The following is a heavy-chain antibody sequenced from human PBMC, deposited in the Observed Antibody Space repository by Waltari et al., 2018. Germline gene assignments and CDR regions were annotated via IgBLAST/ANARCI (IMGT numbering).Heavy chain of an antibody. CDR1: GVSISSGDDH. D-gene: IGHD3-22*01. V-gene: IGHV4-30-4*08. CDR2: VYSSGIT. J-gene: IGHJ5*02. Sequence: QVQLQESGPGLVKPSQTLSLTCTVSGVSISSGDDHWNWIRQPPGKGLEWIGYVYSSGITYYNPSLKSRLTISVDTSKNQFYLHLNSVTAADTAVYYCARADYYYDKNWFDPWGQGTPVTVSS. CDR3: ARADYYYDKNWFDP.